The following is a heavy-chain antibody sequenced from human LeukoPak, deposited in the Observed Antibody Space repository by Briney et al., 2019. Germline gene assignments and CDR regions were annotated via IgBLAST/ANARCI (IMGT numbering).Heavy chain of an antibody. Sequence: SVKVSCKASGGTSSSYAISWVRQAPGQGLEWMGGIIPIFGTANYAQKFQGRVTITADRSTSTAYIELSSLRSEDTAVYYCARDPDSGSYYGFDYWGQGTLVTVSS. CDR2: IIPIFGTA. D-gene: IGHD1-26*01. J-gene: IGHJ4*02. CDR3: ARDPDSGSYYGFDY. V-gene: IGHV1-69*06. CDR1: GGTSSSYA.